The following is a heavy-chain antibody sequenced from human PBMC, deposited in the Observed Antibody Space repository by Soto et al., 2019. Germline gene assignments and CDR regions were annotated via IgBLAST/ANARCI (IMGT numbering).Heavy chain of an antibody. Sequence: SETLSLTCAVSGYSISSGCYWGWIRQPPGKGLEWIGSIYHSGSTYYNPSLKSRVTISVDTSKNQFSLKLSSVTAADTAVYYCARYYLAGRHGDNTWVDPWGQGTLVTVS. J-gene: IGHJ5*02. CDR1: GYSISSGCY. D-gene: IGHD3-10*01. V-gene: IGHV4-38-2*01. CDR3: ARYYLAGRHGDNTWVDP. CDR2: IYHSGST.